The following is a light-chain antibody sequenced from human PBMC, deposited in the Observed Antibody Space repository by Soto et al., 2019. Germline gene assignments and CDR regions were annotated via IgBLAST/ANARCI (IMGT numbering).Light chain of an antibody. CDR1: QSVSRR. V-gene: IGKV3-20*01. CDR2: GAS. CDR3: QHYGETPIT. J-gene: IGKJ5*01. Sequence: ESVLTQSPGPLSLSPGGRATLSCMASQSVSRRLAWYQHRPGQSPRLLISGASMRASGVPVRSSGSGSGTDCTLTISRLEPEDVAVYYCQHYGETPITLGLGTRLEIK.